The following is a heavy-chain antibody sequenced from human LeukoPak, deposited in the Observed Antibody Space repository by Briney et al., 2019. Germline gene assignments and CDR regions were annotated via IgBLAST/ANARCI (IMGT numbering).Heavy chain of an antibody. Sequence: SETLSLTCTVSGGSISSYYWSWIRQPGGKGLEWIGRIYTSGSTNYNPSLKSRVTMSVDTSKNQFSLKLSSVTAADTAVYYCARVRYGSGSYYPDYWGQGTLVTVSS. J-gene: IGHJ4*02. D-gene: IGHD3-10*01. CDR2: IYTSGST. V-gene: IGHV4-4*07. CDR1: GGSISSYY. CDR3: ARVRYGSGSYYPDY.